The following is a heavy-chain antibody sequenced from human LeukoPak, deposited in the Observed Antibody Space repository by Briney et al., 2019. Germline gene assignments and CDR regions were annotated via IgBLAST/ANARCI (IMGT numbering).Heavy chain of an antibody. J-gene: IGHJ6*02. D-gene: IGHD3-22*01. CDR3: ARDKGSGYYFGHYYYYGMDV. V-gene: IGHV3-33*01. CDR1: GFTFSSYG. Sequence: GSLRLSCAASGFTFSSYGMHWVRQAPGKGLEWVAVIWYDGSNKYYADSVKGRFTISRDNSKNTLYLQMNSLRAEDTAVYYCARDKGSGYYFGHYYYYGMDVWGQGTTVTVSS. CDR2: IWYDGSNK.